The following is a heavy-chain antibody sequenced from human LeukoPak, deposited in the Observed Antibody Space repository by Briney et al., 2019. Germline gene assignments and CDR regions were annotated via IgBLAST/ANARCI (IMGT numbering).Heavy chain of an antibody. CDR1: GGSITSCC. D-gene: IGHD3-22*01. CDR2: MCYSGST. Sequence: PSETLSLTCTVSGGSITSCCWTWIRQPPGRGLQWIGYMCYSGSTKYNPSLKSRVTISADTSKNQFVLKLNSVTTADTAVYYCARVGTSSYPLDYWGQGTLVTVSS. CDR3: ARVGTSSYPLDY. V-gene: IGHV4-59*01. J-gene: IGHJ4*02.